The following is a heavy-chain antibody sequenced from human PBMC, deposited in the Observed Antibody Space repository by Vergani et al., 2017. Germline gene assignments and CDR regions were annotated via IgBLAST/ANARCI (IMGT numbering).Heavy chain of an antibody. CDR1: GGSFSGYY. CDR3: ARISQRDVDY. J-gene: IGHJ4*02. CDR2: INHSGST. Sequence: QVQLQQWGAGLLKPSETLSLTCAVYGGSFSGYYWSWIRQPPGKGLEWIGEINHSGSTNYNPSLKSRVTISVDTSKNQFSLKLSSVTAADTAVYYCARISQRDVDYWGQGTLVTVSS. V-gene: IGHV4-34*01.